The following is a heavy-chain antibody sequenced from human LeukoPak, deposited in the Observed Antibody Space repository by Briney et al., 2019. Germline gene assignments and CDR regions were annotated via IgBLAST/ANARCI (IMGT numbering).Heavy chain of an antibody. CDR3: ARVGWGYSYGTATDY. V-gene: IGHV3-48*03. J-gene: IGHJ4*02. D-gene: IGHD5-18*01. CDR2: ISSSGSTI. CDR1: GFIFSSHE. Sequence: PGGSLRLSCAASGFIFSSHEMNWVRQAPGQGVEGVSYISSSGSTIYYADSVKGRFTISRDNAKNSMYLQMNSLRAEDTAVYYGARVGWGYSYGTATDYWGQGTLVTVSS.